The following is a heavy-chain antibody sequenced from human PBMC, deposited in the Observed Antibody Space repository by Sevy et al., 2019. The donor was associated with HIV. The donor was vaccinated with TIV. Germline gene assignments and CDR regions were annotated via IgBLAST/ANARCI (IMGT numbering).Heavy chain of an antibody. D-gene: IGHD3-22*01. Sequence: GGSLRLSCVASGFTFDDYAMHWVRQAPGKGLEWVSGINWNSGSMHYADSVKGRFTISRDNAKNSLYLQTNSLRAEDTALYYCAKDTGHPSSGCSYTTYWNFDLWGRGTLVTVSS. CDR3: AKDTGHPSSGCSYTTYWNFDL. J-gene: IGHJ2*01. CDR1: GFTFDDYA. CDR2: INWNSGSM. V-gene: IGHV3-9*01.